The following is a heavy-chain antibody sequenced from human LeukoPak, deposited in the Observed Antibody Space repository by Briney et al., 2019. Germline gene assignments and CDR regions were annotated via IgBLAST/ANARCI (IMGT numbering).Heavy chain of an antibody. V-gene: IGHV3-30-3*01. D-gene: IGHD3-22*01. J-gene: IGHJ3*02. CDR3: AREHYYDSSGYYRDFDI. Sequence: GRSLRLSCAASGFIFSSYTVHWVRQAPGKGLEWVALISYDGSNKYSADSVKGRFTISRDNSKNTLYLQMNSLRAEDTAVYYCAREHYYDSSGYYRDFDIWGQGTMVTVSS. CDR1: GFIFSSYT. CDR2: ISYDGSNK.